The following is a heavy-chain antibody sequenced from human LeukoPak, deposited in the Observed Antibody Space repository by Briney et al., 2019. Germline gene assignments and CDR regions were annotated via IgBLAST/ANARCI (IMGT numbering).Heavy chain of an antibody. CDR3: ARDCSSSSLEV. Sequence: SETLSLTCTVSGYSISSGYYWGWIRQPPGKGLEWIGSIYHSGSTYYNPSLKSRVTISVDTSKNQFSLKLSSVTAADTAVYYCARDCSSSSLEVWGQGTMVTVSS. D-gene: IGHD6-6*01. CDR2: IYHSGST. V-gene: IGHV4-38-2*02. J-gene: IGHJ3*01. CDR1: GYSISSGYY.